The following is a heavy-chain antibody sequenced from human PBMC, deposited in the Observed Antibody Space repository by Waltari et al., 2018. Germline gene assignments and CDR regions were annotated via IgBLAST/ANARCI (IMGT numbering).Heavy chain of an antibody. CDR3: AKGGDELLGY. D-gene: IGHD2-15*01. CDR1: GFTFSSYG. J-gene: IGHJ4*02. CDR2: IWYDGSNK. Sequence: QVQLVESGGGVVQPGRSLRLSCAASGFTFSSYGMHWVRQAPGKGLEWVAVIWYDGSNKYYADSVKGRFTISRDNSKNTLYLQMNSLRAEDTAMYYCAKGGDELLGYWGQGTLVTVSS. V-gene: IGHV3-33*08.